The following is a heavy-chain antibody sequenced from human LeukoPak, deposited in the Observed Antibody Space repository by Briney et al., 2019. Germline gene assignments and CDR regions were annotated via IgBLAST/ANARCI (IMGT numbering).Heavy chain of an antibody. CDR2: ISYDGSNK. CDR3: ARDTTAGYGDSGEDY. D-gene: IGHD4-17*01. V-gene: IGHV3-30-3*01. Sequence: GGSLRLSCAASGFTFSSYAMHWVRQAPGKGPEWVAVISYDGSNKYYADSVKGRFTISRDNSKNTLYLQMNSLRAEDTAVYYCARDTTAGYGDSGEDYWGQGTLVTVSS. J-gene: IGHJ4*02. CDR1: GFTFSSYA.